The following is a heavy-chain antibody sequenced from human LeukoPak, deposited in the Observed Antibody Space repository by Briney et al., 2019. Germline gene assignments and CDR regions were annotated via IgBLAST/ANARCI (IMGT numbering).Heavy chain of an antibody. D-gene: IGHD3-10*01. Sequence: GASVKVSCKASGYTFTGYYMHWVRQAPGQGLEWMGWINPNSGGTNYAQKFQGRVTMTGDTSISAAYMELSRLRSDDTAVYYCASGPMVRGVIPFDPWGQGTLVTVSS. J-gene: IGHJ5*02. CDR3: ASGPMVRGVIPFDP. V-gene: IGHV1-2*02. CDR2: INPNSGGT. CDR1: GYTFTGYY.